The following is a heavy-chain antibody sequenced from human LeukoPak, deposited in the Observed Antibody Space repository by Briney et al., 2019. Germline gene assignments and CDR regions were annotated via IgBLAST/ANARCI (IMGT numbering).Heavy chain of an antibody. CDR2: IKQDGREK. CDR1: GFTLSPYW. V-gene: IGHV3-7*01. D-gene: IGHD3-16*01. Sequence: GGSLRLSYAASGFTLSPYWMNWVRQTPEKGLEWVANIKQDGREKYYVDSVKGRFTISRDNAKNSLYLQMSSLRAEDTAVYYCTRDYWGAFDYWGQGALVTVSS. J-gene: IGHJ4*02. CDR3: TRDYWGAFDY.